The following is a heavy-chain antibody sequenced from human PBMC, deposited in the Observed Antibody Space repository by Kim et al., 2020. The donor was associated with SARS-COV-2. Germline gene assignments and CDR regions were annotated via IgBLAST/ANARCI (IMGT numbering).Heavy chain of an antibody. CDR3: ARGFGELTPPRMDV. D-gene: IGHD3-10*01. Sequence: NPSLKIGVTISVDTSKNQFSLKLSSVTAADTAVYYCARGFGELTPPRMDVWGKGTTVTVSS. J-gene: IGHJ6*03. V-gene: IGHV4-59*09.